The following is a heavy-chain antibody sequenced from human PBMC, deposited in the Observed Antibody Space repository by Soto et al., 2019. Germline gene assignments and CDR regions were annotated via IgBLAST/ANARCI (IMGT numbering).Heavy chain of an antibody. Sequence: GGSLRLSCAASGFTFSSYAMTWVRQAPGKGLEWVASTSESGSSTFHADSVKGRFTISRDNSKNTLYLQMNSLRAEDTAVYYCAKDLYYDSSYFDYWGQGTLVTVSS. CDR1: GFTFSSYA. CDR2: TSESGSST. CDR3: AKDLYYDSSYFDY. D-gene: IGHD3-22*01. J-gene: IGHJ4*02. V-gene: IGHV3-23*01.